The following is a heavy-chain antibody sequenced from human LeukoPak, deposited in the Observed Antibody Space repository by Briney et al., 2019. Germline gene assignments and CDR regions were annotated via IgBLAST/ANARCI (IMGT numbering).Heavy chain of an antibody. D-gene: IGHD1-26*01. CDR2: ITSDGRST. Sequence: PGGSLRLSCAASGFIFSSYAMHWVRQAPGKGLDFVAGITSDGRSTYYANSVKGRFTISRHNFKNTLYLQMGSLRADDMAVYYCVRGTVGASNHYYYYMDVWREGTTVTISS. CDR1: GFIFSSYA. V-gene: IGHV3-64*01. J-gene: IGHJ6*03. CDR3: VRGTVGASNHYYYYMDV.